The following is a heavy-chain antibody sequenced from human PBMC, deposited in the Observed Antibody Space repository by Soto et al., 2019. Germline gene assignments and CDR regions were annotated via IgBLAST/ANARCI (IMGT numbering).Heavy chain of an antibody. CDR3: ARRDGYNYFDF. CDR1: GFTFSDSY. Sequence: QVQLVESAGGLVKPGGSLRLSCVASGFTFSDSYMSWVRQAPGKGLEWVSYISSTSSFTDYAESVKGRFIISRDNAKNSLFLQMNSLRAEDTALYYCARRDGYNYFDFWGQGTLVSVSS. CDR2: ISSTSSFT. V-gene: IGHV3-11*06. D-gene: IGHD5-12*01. J-gene: IGHJ4*02.